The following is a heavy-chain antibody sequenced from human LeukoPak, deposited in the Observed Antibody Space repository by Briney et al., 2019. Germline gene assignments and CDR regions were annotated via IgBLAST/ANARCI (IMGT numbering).Heavy chain of an antibody. Sequence: KSSETLSLTCAVYGGSFSGYYWSWIRQPPGKGLEWIGEINHSGSTNYNPPLKSRVTISVDTSKNQFSLKLTSVTAADTAVYYCARGRPDVDDSGSYGVPGDLDYWGQGTLVTVSS. J-gene: IGHJ4*02. CDR3: ARGRPDVDDSGSYGVPGDLDY. D-gene: IGHD3-10*01. V-gene: IGHV4-34*01. CDR1: GGSFSGYY. CDR2: INHSGST.